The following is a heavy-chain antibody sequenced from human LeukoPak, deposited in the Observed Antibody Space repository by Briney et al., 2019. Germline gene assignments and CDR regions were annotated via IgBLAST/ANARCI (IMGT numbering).Heavy chain of an antibody. V-gene: IGHV4-39*07. J-gene: IGHJ5*02. D-gene: IGHD3-22*01. CDR1: GGSISSSSYY. CDR3: AREGTYYYDSSGYFEFDP. CDR2: IYYSGST. Sequence: SETLSLTCTVSGGSISSSSYYWGWIRQPPGKGLEWIGSIYYSGSTYYNPSLKSRVTISADTSKNQFSLKLSSVTAADTAVYYCAREGTYYYDSSGYFEFDPWGQGTLVTVSS.